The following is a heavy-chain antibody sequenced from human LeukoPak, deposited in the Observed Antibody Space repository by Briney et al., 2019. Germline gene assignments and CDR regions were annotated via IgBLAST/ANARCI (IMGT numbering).Heavy chain of an antibody. J-gene: IGHJ4*02. V-gene: IGHV4-31*03. Sequence: SQTLSLTCTVSGGSISSGGYYWSWIRQHPGKGLEWIGYIYYSGSTYYNPSLKSRVTISVDTSKNQFSLKLSSVTAADTAVYYCARDREGGGLFDYWGQGTLVTVSS. CDR3: ARDREGGGLFDY. CDR1: GGSISSGGYY. CDR2: IYYSGST. D-gene: IGHD2-15*01.